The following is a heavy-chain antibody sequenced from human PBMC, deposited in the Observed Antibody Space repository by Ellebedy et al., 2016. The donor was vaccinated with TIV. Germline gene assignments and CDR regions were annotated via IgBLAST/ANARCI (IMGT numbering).Heavy chain of an antibody. V-gene: IGHV3-7*01. D-gene: IGHD4-17*01. CDR2: INQDATKT. Sequence: GGSLRLSCAASGFSFRNYWMTWVRQAPGKGLEWVANINQDATKTFYVDSVEGRFTISRDNAKNSLSLQMNSLGVEDTAVYYCATDGSYGDYLSPAHASVMWGQGTLVSVSS. CDR1: GFSFRNYW. J-gene: IGHJ3*02. CDR3: ATDGSYGDYLSPAHASVM.